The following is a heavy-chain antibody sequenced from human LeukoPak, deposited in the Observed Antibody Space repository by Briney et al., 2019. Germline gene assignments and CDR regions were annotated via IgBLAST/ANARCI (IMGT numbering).Heavy chain of an antibody. V-gene: IGHV3-48*04. CDR1: GFTFSSYS. D-gene: IGHD2-15*01. J-gene: IGHJ6*03. CDR2: ISSSSSTI. Sequence: QTGGSLRLSCAASGFTFSSYSMNWVRQAPGKGLEWVSYISSSSSTIYYADSVKGRFTISRDNAKNSLYLQMNSLRAEDTAVYYCARGYCSGGSCYSGFMAQHYYYYYMDVWGKGTTVTVSS. CDR3: ARGYCSGGSCYSGFMAQHYYYYYMDV.